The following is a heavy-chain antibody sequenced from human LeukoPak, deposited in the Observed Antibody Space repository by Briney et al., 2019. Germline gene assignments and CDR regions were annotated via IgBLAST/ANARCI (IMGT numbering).Heavy chain of an antibody. CDR2: MNQDGSEK. J-gene: IGHJ4*02. CDR3: ARSDSSSWYSLHDY. Sequence: GSLRLSCAASGITFSCYWMALGRQAPGKGLGGVANMNQDGSEKYHVDSVKDRFTISRDNAKNSLYLQMNSLRAEDTAVYYCARSDSSSWYSLHDYWGQGTLVTVSS. CDR1: GITFSCYW. V-gene: IGHV3-7*01. D-gene: IGHD6-13*01.